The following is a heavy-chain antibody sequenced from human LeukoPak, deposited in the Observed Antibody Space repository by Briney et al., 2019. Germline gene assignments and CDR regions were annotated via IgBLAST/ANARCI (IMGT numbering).Heavy chain of an antibody. CDR2: IKDDGGAI. V-gene: IGHV3-7*03. Sequence: GESLRLSCTASGFTLSSYWMSWVRQAPGKGLEWVANIKDDGGAIHYVESVKGRFTISRDNAKNSLYLQMNSLRVEDTAVYYCARDPWPDAFDIWGQGTMVTVSS. J-gene: IGHJ3*02. CDR3: ARDPWPDAFDI. CDR1: GFTLSSYW.